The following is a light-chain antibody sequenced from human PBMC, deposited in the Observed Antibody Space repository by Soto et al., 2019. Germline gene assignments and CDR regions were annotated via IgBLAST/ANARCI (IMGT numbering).Light chain of an antibody. CDR1: QSVNGNY. CDR3: QQYGSSFRYT. Sequence: EIVLTQSPGTLSLSPGERATLSCRASQSVNGNYLTWYQQKPGQAPRLLIYGASTRATGTPDRFSGSGSGTDFTLTISRLEPEDFEVYYCQQYGSSFRYTFGQGTKLEIK. V-gene: IGKV3-20*01. J-gene: IGKJ2*01. CDR2: GAS.